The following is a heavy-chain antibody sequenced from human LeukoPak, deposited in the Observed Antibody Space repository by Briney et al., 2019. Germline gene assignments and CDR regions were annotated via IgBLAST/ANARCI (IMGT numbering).Heavy chain of an antibody. CDR1: GGSINNYY. J-gene: IGHJ4*02. CDR3: ARVFGKSPVADY. V-gene: IGHV4-59*12. Sequence: SETLSLTCTVSGGSINNYYWSWIRQPPGKGLEWIGYIYDSGNSNYSPSLKSRVTISVDTSKNQFSLKLTSVTAADTAVYYCARVFGKSPVADYWGQGTLVTVSS. CDR2: IYDSGNS. D-gene: IGHD3-16*01.